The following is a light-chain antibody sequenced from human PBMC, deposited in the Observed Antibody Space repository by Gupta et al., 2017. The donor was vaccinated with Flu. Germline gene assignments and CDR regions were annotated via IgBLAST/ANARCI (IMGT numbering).Light chain of an antibody. J-gene: IGKJ4*01. Sequence: EIVLTQSPATLSLSPGERATLSCRASQSVSSSYLAWYQQKTGQAPRLLIYCASSRATGIPDRFIGSGSGTDFTPTISSLEPEDFAVYYCQQYGSTPRVTFGGGTKVEIK. CDR1: QSVSSSY. CDR2: CAS. V-gene: IGKV3-20*01. CDR3: QQYGSTPRVT.